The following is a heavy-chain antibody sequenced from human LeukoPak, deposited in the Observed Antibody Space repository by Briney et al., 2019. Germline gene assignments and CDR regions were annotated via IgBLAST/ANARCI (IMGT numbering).Heavy chain of an antibody. Sequence: PGGSLRLSCAASGFTFSSYGMSWVRQAPGKGLEWVSAISGNDGGTYYADSVKGRFTISRDNSKNTLYLQMNSLRGEDTAVYYCAKEHGGEFDYWGQGTLVTVSS. CDR3: AKEHGGEFDY. D-gene: IGHD2-21*01. V-gene: IGHV3-23*01. CDR2: ISGNDGGT. CDR1: GFTFSSYG. J-gene: IGHJ4*02.